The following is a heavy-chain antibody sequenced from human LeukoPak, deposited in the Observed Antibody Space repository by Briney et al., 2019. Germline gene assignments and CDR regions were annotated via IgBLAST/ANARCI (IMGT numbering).Heavy chain of an antibody. CDR1: GFTFSSYW. CDR3: AGGRDRSSLYFDS. D-gene: IGHD5-24*01. Sequence: PGGSLRLSCAASGFTFSSYWMHWVRQAPGKGLVWVSRINSDGSTTNYADSVKGRFTISRDNAKNTVYLQMNSLRAEDTAVYYCAGGRDRSSLYFDSWGQGTLVTVSS. CDR2: INSDGSTT. V-gene: IGHV3-74*01. J-gene: IGHJ4*02.